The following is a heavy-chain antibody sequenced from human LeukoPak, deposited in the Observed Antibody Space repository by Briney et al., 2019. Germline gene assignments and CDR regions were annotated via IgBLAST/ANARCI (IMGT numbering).Heavy chain of an antibody. CDR2: IYSGGST. V-gene: IGHV3-53*01. CDR3: ATGRRLQLDY. Sequence: GGSLRLSCAASGFTFSDYYMSWVRQAPGKGLEWVSVIYSGGSTYYADSVKGRFTISRDNSKNTLYLQMNSLRAEDTAVYYCATGRRLQLDYWGQGTLVTVSS. J-gene: IGHJ4*02. CDR1: GFTFSDYY. D-gene: IGHD4-11*01.